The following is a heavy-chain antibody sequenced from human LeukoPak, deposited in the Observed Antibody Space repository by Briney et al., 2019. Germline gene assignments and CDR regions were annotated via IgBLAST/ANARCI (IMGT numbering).Heavy chain of an antibody. D-gene: IGHD3-10*01. V-gene: IGHV1-18*01. J-gene: IGHJ4*02. CDR1: GYTFTSYG. CDR3: ARVRGTMVRGVISGRFDY. Sequence: ASVKVSCKASGYTFTSYGISWVRQAPGQGLEWMGWISAYNGNTNYAQKLQGRVTMTTDTSTSTAYMELRSLRSDDTAVYYCARVRGTMVRGVISGRFDYWGQGTLVTVSS. CDR2: ISAYNGNT.